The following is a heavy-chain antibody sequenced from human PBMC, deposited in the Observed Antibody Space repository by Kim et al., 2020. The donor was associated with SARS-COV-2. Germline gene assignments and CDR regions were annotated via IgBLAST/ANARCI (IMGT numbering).Heavy chain of an antibody. CDR1: GGSISSYY. CDR2: IYYSGST. V-gene: IGHV4-59*08. CDR3: ARHLGRGFDY. D-gene: IGHD3-16*01. Sequence: SETLSLTCTVSGGSISSYYWSWIRQPPGKELEWIGYIYYSGSTNYNPSLKSRVTMSVDTSKNQFSLKLSSVTAADTAVYYCARHLGRGFDYWGQGALVTVSS. J-gene: IGHJ4*02.